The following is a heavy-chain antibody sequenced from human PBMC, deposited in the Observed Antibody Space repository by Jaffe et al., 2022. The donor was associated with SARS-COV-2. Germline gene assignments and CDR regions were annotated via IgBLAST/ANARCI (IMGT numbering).Heavy chain of an antibody. CDR2: IWYDGSNK. CDR3: ASEAPYDYGDYRDEMGWFDP. Sequence: QVQLVESGGGVVQPGRSLRLSCAASGFTFSSYGMHWVRQAPGKGLEWVAVIWYDGSNKYYADSVKGRFTISRDNSKNTLYLQMNSLRAEDTAVYYCASEAPYDYGDYRDEMGWFDPWGQGTLVTVSS. CDR1: GFTFSSYG. V-gene: IGHV3-33*01. D-gene: IGHD4-17*01. J-gene: IGHJ5*02.